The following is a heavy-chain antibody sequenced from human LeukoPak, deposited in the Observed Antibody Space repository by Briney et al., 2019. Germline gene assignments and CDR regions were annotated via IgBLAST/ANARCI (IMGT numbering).Heavy chain of an antibody. J-gene: IGHJ4*02. V-gene: IGHV3-48*02. CDR2: ISSSNSAV. CDR1: GFTFSSYS. CDR3: ARGTMMN. D-gene: IGHD3-22*01. Sequence: HSGGSLRLSCAGSGFTFSSYSMNWVRQAPGKGLEWISYISSSNSAVYFADSVKGRFTISRDNAKNSLYLQMNNLRDEDTAVYYCARGTMMNWGQGTLVTVSS.